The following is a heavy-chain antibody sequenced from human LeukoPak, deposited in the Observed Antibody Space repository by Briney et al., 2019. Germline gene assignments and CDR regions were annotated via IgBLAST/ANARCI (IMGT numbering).Heavy chain of an antibody. J-gene: IGHJ4*02. V-gene: IGHV3-7*01. CDR2: INQGGSDK. CDR3: TRDRSRAEDD. CDR1: GFTFSGHW. D-gene: IGHD1-14*01. Sequence: GGSLRLSCAASGFTFSGHWMGWVRQAPGKGLEWVANINQGGSDKYYVDSVKGRFTISRDSANNLLYLQMNSLRGEDTAVYYCTRDRSRAEDDWGQGTLVTVSS.